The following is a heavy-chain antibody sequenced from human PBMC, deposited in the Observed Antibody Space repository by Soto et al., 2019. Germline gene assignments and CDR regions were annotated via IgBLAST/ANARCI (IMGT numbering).Heavy chain of an antibody. D-gene: IGHD1-26*01. J-gene: IGHJ4*02. CDR2: IYWDDSK. CDR3: AHAYGGRSLY. V-gene: IGHV2-5*02. Sequence: QITLKESGPTLVKPTQTLTLTCTFSGFSLTTDRVGVGWIRQPPGEALEWLAVIYWDDSKTYRPSLERRLTITTHTSKTPVALTMTNIDSLDTATYYCAHAYGGRSLYWGQGTLVTVSS. CDR1: GFSLTTDRVG.